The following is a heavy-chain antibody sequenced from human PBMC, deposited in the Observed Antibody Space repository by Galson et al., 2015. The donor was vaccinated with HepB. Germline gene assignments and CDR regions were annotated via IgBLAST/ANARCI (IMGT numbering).Heavy chain of an antibody. J-gene: IGHJ6*02. Sequence: CAISGDSVSSDSAAWNWVRHSPSRGLEWLGRTHYRSKWYNDYAVSVKSRITINPDTSKNQFSLRLNSVTPEDTAVYYCARASYCSRTTCRPYFYYYYGMDVWGQGTTVTVPS. CDR2: THYRSKWYN. D-gene: IGHD2-2*01. V-gene: IGHV6-1*01. CDR3: ARASYCSRTTCRPYFYYYYGMDV. CDR1: GDSVSSDSAA.